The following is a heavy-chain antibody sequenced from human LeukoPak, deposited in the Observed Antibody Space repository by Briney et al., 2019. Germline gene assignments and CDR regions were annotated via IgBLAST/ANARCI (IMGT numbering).Heavy chain of an antibody. D-gene: IGHD3-22*01. CDR3: ARISYYDSSGYLPPPHFDY. J-gene: IGHJ4*02. V-gene: IGHV1-2*02. Sequence: ASVKVSCKASGYTSTGYYMHWVRQAPGQGLEWMGWINPNSGGTNYAQKFQGRVTMTRDTSISTAYMELSRLRSDDTAVYYCARISYYDSSGYLPPPHFDYWGQGTLVTVSS. CDR1: GYTSTGYY. CDR2: INPNSGGT.